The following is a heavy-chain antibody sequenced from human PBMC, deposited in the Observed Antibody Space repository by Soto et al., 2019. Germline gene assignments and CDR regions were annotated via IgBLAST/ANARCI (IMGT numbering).Heavy chain of an antibody. D-gene: IGHD3-22*01. J-gene: IGHJ4*02. Sequence: GGSLRLSYAASGFTFSSYSMNWVRQAPGKGLEWVSSISSSSSYIYYADSVKGRFTISRDNSKNTVYLQMSSLRVEDTAVYYCVKGEYYYDSSGYYPFDYWGQGTLVTVSS. CDR3: VKGEYYYDSSGYYPFDY. V-gene: IGHV3-21*01. CDR2: ISSSSSYI. CDR1: GFTFSSYS.